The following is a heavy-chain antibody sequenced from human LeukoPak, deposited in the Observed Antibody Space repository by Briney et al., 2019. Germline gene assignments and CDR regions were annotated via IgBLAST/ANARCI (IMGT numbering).Heavy chain of an antibody. V-gene: IGHV1-18*01. CDR3: ARKDCSGDCYLLKD. CDR1: GYTFNTYG. D-gene: IGHD2-21*02. CDR2: VNTDTHET. Sequence: ASVKVSCKASGYTFNTYGINWVRQAPGQGLEWMGWVNTDTHETYYAQKFQGRITMATDTSTSTAYLELGSLTSDDTAVYYCARKDCSGDCYLLKDWRQGTLVTVSS. J-gene: IGHJ4*02.